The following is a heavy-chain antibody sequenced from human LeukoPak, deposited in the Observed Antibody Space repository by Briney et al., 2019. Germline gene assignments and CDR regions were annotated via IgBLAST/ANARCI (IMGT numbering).Heavy chain of an antibody. CDR3: TRPDHYDSSGYYLDTFDY. J-gene: IGHJ4*02. Sequence: PEGSLRLSCAASGFTFSGSAMHWVRQASGKGLEWVGRIRSKANSYATAYAASVKGRFTISRDDSKNTAYLQMNSLKTEDTAVYYCTRPDHYDSSGYYLDTFDYWGQGTLVTVSS. CDR1: GFTFSGSA. V-gene: IGHV3-73*01. CDR2: IRSKANSYAT. D-gene: IGHD3-22*01.